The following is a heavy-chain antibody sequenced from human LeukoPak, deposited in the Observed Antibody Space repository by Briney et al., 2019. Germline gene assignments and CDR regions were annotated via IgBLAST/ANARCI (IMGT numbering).Heavy chain of an antibody. J-gene: IGHJ6*02. CDR1: GYSFTSYW. D-gene: IGHD3-10*01. CDR3: ARGSMVRGVIAYGMDV. Sequence: GESLKISCKGSGYSFTSYWIGWVRQIPGKGLEWMGIIYPGDSDTRYSPSFQGQVTISADKSISTAYLQWSSLKASDTAMYYCARGSMVRGVIAYGMDVWGQGTTVTVSS. V-gene: IGHV5-51*01. CDR2: IYPGDSDT.